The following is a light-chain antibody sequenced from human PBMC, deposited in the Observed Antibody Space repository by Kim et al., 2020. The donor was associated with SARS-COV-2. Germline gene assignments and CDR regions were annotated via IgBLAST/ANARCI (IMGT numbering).Light chain of an antibody. Sequence: PGERVTLSCRASQSVRNNFAWYQQRPGQAPMLLLYGASTRATDISARFSGSGSGTEFTLTIRSLQSEDLAVSYCQQYNDWPLLSFGGGTKVDIK. V-gene: IGKV3-15*01. CDR2: GAS. J-gene: IGKJ4*01. CDR1: QSVRNN. CDR3: QQYNDWPLLS.